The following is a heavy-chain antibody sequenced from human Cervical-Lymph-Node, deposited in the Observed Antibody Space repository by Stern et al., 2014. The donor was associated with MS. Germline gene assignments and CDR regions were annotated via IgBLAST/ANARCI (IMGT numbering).Heavy chain of an antibody. CDR1: GGTLSSHA. CDR3: ASGAHGMDV. J-gene: IGHJ6*02. CDR2: IIPIFDAP. V-gene: IGHV1-69*01. Sequence: DQLVESGAEVKKVGSSVKVSCKASGGTLSSHAISWVRQAPGQGLEWMGGIIPIFDAPNYAQKFQGRVRITSDESTNTAHMELSSLRSEDTAVYYCASGAHGMDVWGQGTAVTVSS. D-gene: IGHD3-10*01.